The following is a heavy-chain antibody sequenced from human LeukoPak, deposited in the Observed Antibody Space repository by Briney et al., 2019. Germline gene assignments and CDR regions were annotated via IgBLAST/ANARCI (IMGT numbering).Heavy chain of an antibody. D-gene: IGHD3-3*01. CDR3: AKDSTIFGVVNYFDY. CDR1: GFTFSSYA. Sequence: PGGSLRLSCAASGFTFSSYAMSWVRQAPGKGLEWVSAISGSGGSTYYADSVKGRFTISRDNSKNTLYLQMNSLRAEDTAVYYCAKDSTIFGVVNYFDYWGQGTLVTVSS. V-gene: IGHV3-23*01. CDR2: ISGSGGST. J-gene: IGHJ4*02.